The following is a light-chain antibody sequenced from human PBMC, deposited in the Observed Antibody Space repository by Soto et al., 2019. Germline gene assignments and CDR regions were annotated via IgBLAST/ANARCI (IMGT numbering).Light chain of an antibody. CDR1: QSVSSY. V-gene: IGKV3-11*01. J-gene: IGKJ2*01. Sequence: EIVLTQSPATLSLSPGERATLSCRASQSVSSYLFWYQQKPGQAPRLLIYDASNRATGIPARFSGSGSGTDFTLTISSLEPEDFAVYYCQQRSNWPPYTFGQGTKLEIK. CDR2: DAS. CDR3: QQRSNWPPYT.